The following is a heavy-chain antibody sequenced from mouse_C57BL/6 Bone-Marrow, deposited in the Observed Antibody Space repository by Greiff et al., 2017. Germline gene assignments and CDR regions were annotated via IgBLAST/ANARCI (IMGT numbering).Heavy chain of an antibody. CDR2: IYPGSGNT. D-gene: IGHD3-3*01. Sequence: VKLQESGAELVRPGASVTLSCKASGYTFTDYYINWVKQRPGQGLEWIARIYPGSGNTYYNEKFKGKATLTAEKSSSTAYMQLSSLTSEDSAVYFCARPLGVMDYWGQGTSVTVSS. CDR1: GYTFTDYY. J-gene: IGHJ4*01. CDR3: ARPLGVMDY. V-gene: IGHV1-76*01.